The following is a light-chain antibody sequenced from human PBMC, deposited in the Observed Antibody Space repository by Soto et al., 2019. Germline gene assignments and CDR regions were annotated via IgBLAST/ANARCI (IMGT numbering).Light chain of an antibody. CDR2: DVT. CDR3: CSYAGTHTFVI. Sequence: QSALTQPHSVSGSRGQSVTISCTGTSNDIGGYNSVSWYQRHPGKAPRLIIYDVTKRPSGVPDRFSGSKSGDTASLTISGLQSEDESEYFCCSYAGTHTFVIFGAGTKLTVL. V-gene: IGLV2-11*01. CDR1: SNDIGGYNS. J-gene: IGLJ2*01.